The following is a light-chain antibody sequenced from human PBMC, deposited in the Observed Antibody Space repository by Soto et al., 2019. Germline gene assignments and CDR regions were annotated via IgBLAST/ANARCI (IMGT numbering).Light chain of an antibody. CDR2: GAS. J-gene: IGKJ5*01. V-gene: IGKV3-20*01. Sequence: EIVLTQSPGTLSLSPGERATLSCRASQSVSSSYLAWYQQRPGQAPRLLIYGASSRATGIPDRFSGSGSGTDFTLTISRLEPEDFPVYYCHQYSSSLSTFGQATRLEMK. CDR1: QSVSSSY. CDR3: HQYSSSLST.